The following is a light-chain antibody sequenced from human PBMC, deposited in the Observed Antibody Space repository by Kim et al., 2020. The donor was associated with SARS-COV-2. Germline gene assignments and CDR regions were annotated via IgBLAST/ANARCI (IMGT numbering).Light chain of an antibody. J-gene: IGLJ3*02. Sequence: QSASVSGSPGQSITISCTGTSSDVGSYNLVSWYQQHPGKAPKLMIYEVSKRPSGVSNRFSGSKSGNTASLTISGVQAEDEADYYCCSYAGSSSWVFGGGTQLTVL. V-gene: IGLV2-23*02. CDR3: CSYAGSSSWV. CDR1: SSDVGSYNL. CDR2: EVS.